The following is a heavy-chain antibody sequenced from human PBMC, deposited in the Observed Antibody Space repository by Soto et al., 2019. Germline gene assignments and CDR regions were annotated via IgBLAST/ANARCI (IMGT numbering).Heavy chain of an antibody. CDR2: ISSSSSTI. V-gene: IGHV3-48*01. J-gene: IGHJ4*02. CDR1: GFTFSSYS. CDR3: ARTRSIAAHSLWY. Sequence: GGSLRLSCAASGFTFSSYSMNWVRQAPGKGLEWVSYISSSSSTIYYADSVKGRFTISRDNAKNSLYLQMNSLRAEDTAVYYCARTRSIAAHSLWYWGQGTLVTVSS. D-gene: IGHD6-6*01.